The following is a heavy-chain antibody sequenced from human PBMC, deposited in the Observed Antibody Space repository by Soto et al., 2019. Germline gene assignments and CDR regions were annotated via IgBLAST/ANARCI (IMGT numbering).Heavy chain of an antibody. CDR2: MYPTGST. CDR1: GYSISSGCY. J-gene: IGHJ4*02. Sequence: SETLSLTCTVSGYSISSGCYWGWIRQPPGKRLEWIGSMYPTGSTYYNPSLKSRVTMSVDTSNNEFSLKLTSVTAADTAVYHCVRDLSSGLYYFDYWGQGTLVTVSS. V-gene: IGHV4-38-2*02. CDR3: VRDLSSGLYYFDY. D-gene: IGHD1-26*01.